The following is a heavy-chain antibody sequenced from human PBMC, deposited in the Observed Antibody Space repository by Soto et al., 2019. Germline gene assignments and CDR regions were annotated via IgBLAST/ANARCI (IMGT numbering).Heavy chain of an antibody. J-gene: IGHJ4*02. CDR3: VGGQYYFDY. V-gene: IGHV3-30*03. D-gene: IGHD3-10*01. CDR1: GFPFTAYG. Sequence: QVQLVESGGGVVQPGTSLRLPCAASGFPFTAYGMHWVREGPGKGLEWVAVMSYDGSNKFYPDSVKGRFTISRDNSKNTLYLQMNSLRPEDTALYYCVGGQYYFDYRGQGTLVTVSS. CDR2: MSYDGSNK.